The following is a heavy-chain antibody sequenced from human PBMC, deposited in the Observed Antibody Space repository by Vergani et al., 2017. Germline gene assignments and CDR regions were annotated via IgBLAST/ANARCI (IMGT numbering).Heavy chain of an antibody. CDR2: IYSGGST. CDR3: ARDDRSSGWYFGAFDI. V-gene: IGHV3-53*01. Sequence: EVQLVESGGGLVQPGRSLRLSCAASGFTVSSNYMSWVRQAPGKGLEWVSVIYSGGSTYYADSVKGRFTISRDNSKNTLYLQMNSLRAEDTAVYYCARDDRSSGWYFGAFDIWGQGTMVTVSS. D-gene: IGHD6-19*01. CDR1: GFTVSSNY. J-gene: IGHJ3*02.